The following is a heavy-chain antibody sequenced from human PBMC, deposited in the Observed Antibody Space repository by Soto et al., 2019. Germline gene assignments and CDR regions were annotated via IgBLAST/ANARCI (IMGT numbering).Heavy chain of an antibody. Sequence: SETLSLTCAVYGGSFSGYYWSWIRQPPGKGLEWIGELNDSGGTNYNASLKSRVSISGDTSKNQFSLKLSSVTAADTAVYYCARVGPWVPYYYDSSPYTFENWFDPWGQGTLVTVSS. D-gene: IGHD3-22*01. CDR3: ARVGPWVPYYYDSSPYTFENWFDP. J-gene: IGHJ5*02. CDR1: GGSFSGYY. V-gene: IGHV4-34*01. CDR2: LNDSGGT.